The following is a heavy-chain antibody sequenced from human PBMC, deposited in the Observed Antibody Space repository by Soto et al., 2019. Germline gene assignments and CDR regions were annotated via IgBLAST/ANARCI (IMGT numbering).Heavy chain of an antibody. Sequence: QVQLVESGGGLVEPGGSLRLSCAASGFSFSDFYMSWIRQAPGKGLEWVSYISTSGSTLYSADSVKGRFTISRDNAKNSVYLQMNSLRAEDTAVYYCARDRSGSWYGRGYHYYGMDVWGQGTTVSVTS. CDR2: ISTSGSTL. J-gene: IGHJ6*02. D-gene: IGHD6-13*01. V-gene: IGHV3-11*01. CDR3: ARDRSGSWYGRGYHYYGMDV. CDR1: GFSFSDFY.